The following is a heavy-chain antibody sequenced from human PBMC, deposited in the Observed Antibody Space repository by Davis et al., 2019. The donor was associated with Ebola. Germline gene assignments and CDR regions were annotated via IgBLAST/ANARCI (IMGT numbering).Heavy chain of an antibody. V-gene: IGHV1-18*04. Sequence: ASVKVSCKASGYTFTDYGITWVRQAPGQGLEWMGWINPHNGNTNYAQNVQGRVTMTTDTSTSTAYMEVGSLRSDDTAVYYCAKDYLRKSPLPALYDWGQGTLVTVSS. CDR1: GYTFTDYG. D-gene: IGHD2-8*01. J-gene: IGHJ1*01. CDR3: AKDYLRKSPLPALYD. CDR2: INPHNGNT.